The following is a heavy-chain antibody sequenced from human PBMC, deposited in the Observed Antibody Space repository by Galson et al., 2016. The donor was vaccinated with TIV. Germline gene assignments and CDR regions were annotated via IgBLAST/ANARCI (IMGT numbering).Heavy chain of an antibody. J-gene: IGHJ3*02. CDR2: IYPGDSET. CDR1: GFTFTRHW. V-gene: IGHV5-51*03. D-gene: IGHD3-22*01. CDR3: ERRRIESSGYRPDAFDI. Sequence: QSGAEVKKPGESLKISCKGSGFTFTRHWIGWVRQMPGKGLEWMGIIYPGDSETRYSPTFQGQVTISADKSISTAYLQWTSLKASDTAMYYCERRRIESSGYRPDAFDIWGQGTMVTMSS.